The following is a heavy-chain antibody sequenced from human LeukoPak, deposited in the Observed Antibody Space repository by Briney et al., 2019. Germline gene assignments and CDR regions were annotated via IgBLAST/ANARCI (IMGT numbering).Heavy chain of an antibody. CDR2: ISSDGDNT. J-gene: IGHJ5*02. CDR1: GFTFSSYA. Sequence: GGSLRLSCSASGFTFSSYAMRWVRQAPGGGLEYISAISSDGDNTYFTDSVKGRFTISRDNSKNTLYLQMSSLRAEDTAVYYCAKDRSPRVVPAATGLDPWGQGTLVTVSS. D-gene: IGHD2-2*01. CDR3: AKDRSPRVVPAATGLDP. V-gene: IGHV3-64D*06.